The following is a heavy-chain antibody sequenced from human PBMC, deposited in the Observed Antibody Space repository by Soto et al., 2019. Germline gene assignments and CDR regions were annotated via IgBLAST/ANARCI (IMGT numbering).Heavy chain of an antibody. CDR3: ARGQYSGSYFSGFDP. Sequence: ETLSLTCTVSGGSISSYYWSWIRQPPGKGLEWIGYIYYSGSTNYNPSLKSRVTISVDTSKNQFSLKLSSVTAADTAVYYCARGQYSGSYFSGFDPWGQGTLVTVSS. CDR2: IYYSGST. V-gene: IGHV4-59*08. J-gene: IGHJ5*02. D-gene: IGHD1-26*01. CDR1: GGSISSYY.